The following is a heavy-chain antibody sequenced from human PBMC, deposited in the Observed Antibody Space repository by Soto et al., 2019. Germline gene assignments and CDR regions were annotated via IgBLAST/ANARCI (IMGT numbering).Heavy chain of an antibody. Sequence: GGSLRLSCAASGFTFSSYGMHWVRQAPDKGLEWVAVIWYDGSNKYYADSVKGRFTISRDNSKNTLYLQMNSQRAEDTAVYYCARDSNYYGSGSYQDYWGQGTLVTVSS. D-gene: IGHD3-10*01. CDR2: IWYDGSNK. V-gene: IGHV3-33*01. J-gene: IGHJ4*02. CDR1: GFTFSSYG. CDR3: ARDSNYYGSGSYQDY.